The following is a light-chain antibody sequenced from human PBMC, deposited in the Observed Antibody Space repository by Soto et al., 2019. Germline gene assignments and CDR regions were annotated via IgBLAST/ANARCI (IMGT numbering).Light chain of an antibody. CDR1: SSNIGAGYD. J-gene: IGLJ2*01. Sequence: QSVLTQPPSVSGAPGQRVTISCTGSSSNIGAGYDVHWYQQLPGTAPKLLIYGNSNRPSGVPDRFSGSKSGTSASPAITGLQAEDEADYYCQSCARSPRSVVFGGGTKVTVL. V-gene: IGLV1-40*01. CDR2: GNS. CDR3: QSCARSPRSVV.